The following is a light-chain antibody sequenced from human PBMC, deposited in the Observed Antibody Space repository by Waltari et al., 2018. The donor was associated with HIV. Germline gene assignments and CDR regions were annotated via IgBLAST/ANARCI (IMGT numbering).Light chain of an antibody. V-gene: IGKV1-16*02. CDR1: RDISNF. CDR2: AEA. J-gene: IGKJ3*01. CDR3: QQYSTYPFT. Sequence: DIQMTQFPSSRSASVGDRVTITCRASRDISNFLAWFQQKPGKAPKSLIYAEASLQSGGPSKFSGGGSGTDVTLTISGLQPEDFATYYCQQYSTYPFTFGPGTNVDI.